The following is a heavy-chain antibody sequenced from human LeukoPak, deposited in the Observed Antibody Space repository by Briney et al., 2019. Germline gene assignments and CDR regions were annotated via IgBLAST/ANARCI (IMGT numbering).Heavy chain of an antibody. D-gene: IGHD2-15*01. CDR2: IYYSGST. CDR3: ARDCSSSSCLSASDAFDI. J-gene: IGHJ3*02. Sequence: KPSETLSLTCTVSGGSISSSSYYWGWIRQPPGKGLEWIGSIYYSGSTYYNPSLKSRVTISVDTSKNQFSLKLSSVTAADTAVYYCARDCSSSSCLSASDAFDIWGQGTMVTVSS. V-gene: IGHV4-39*02. CDR1: GGSISSSSYY.